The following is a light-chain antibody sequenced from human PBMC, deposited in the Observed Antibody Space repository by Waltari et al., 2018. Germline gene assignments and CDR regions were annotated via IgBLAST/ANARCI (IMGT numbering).Light chain of an antibody. CDR3: QSYDTSLSVV. Sequence: QSVLTQPPSVSGAPGQRVAISCTGSSSNIGAGYDVHWYQQLPRTAPKLLIYVNNNRPSGVPYLFFVSTYGTSASLAITGLQAEDEADYYCQSYDTSLSVVFGGGTKLTVL. CDR2: VNN. V-gene: IGLV1-40*01. CDR1: SSNIGAGYD. J-gene: IGLJ3*02.